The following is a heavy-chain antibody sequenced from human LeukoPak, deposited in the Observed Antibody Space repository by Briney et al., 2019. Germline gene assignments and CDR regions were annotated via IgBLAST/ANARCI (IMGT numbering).Heavy chain of an antibody. J-gene: IGHJ4*02. Sequence: GGSLRLSXAASGFTFSSYWMSWVRQAPGKGLEWVANIKQDGSEKYYVDSVKGRFTISRDNAKNSLYLQMNSLRAEDTAVYYCARDVSFGGVIVYFDYWGQGTLVTVSS. D-gene: IGHD3-16*02. CDR3: ARDVSFGGVIVYFDY. CDR2: IKQDGSEK. CDR1: GFTFSSYW. V-gene: IGHV3-7*01.